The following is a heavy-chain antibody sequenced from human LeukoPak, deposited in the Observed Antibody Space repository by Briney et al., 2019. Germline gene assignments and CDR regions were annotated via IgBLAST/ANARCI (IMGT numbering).Heavy chain of an antibody. D-gene: IGHD6-13*01. CDR2: ISASGISI. Sequence: GRSLRLSCAAAGLTFDSYDMYWVRQSPGKGPEWVSYISASGISIKYADSVKGRFTTSRDNAKNLVYLQMDSLRAEDTAVYYCVPPAAGLHRTISTEYFQHWGQGTPVIVSS. CDR3: VPPAAGLHRTISTEYFQH. V-gene: IGHV3-48*03. J-gene: IGHJ1*01. CDR1: GLTFDSYD.